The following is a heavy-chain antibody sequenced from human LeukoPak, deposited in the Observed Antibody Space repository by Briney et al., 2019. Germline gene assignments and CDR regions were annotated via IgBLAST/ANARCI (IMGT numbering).Heavy chain of an antibody. CDR2: INPSGGST. CDR1: GYTFTSHG. D-gene: IGHD2-21*02. CDR3: ARERTVTASSTPVPYFDY. Sequence: ASVKVSCKASGYTFTSHGISWVRQAPGQGLEWMGIINPSGGSTSYAQKFQGRVTMTRDTSTSTVYMELSSLRSEDTAVYYCARERTVTASSTPVPYFDYWGQGTLVTVSS. J-gene: IGHJ4*02. V-gene: IGHV1-46*01.